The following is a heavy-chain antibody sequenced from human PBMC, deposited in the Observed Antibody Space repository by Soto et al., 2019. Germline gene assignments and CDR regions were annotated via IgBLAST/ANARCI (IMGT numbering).Heavy chain of an antibody. V-gene: IGHV4-31*03. CDR1: GGSISSGGYY. D-gene: IGHD1-7*01. CDR2: IYYSGST. CDR3: ARDNRGITGTRGAFDI. J-gene: IGHJ3*02. Sequence: SETLSLTCTVSGGSISSGGYYWSWIRQHPGKGLEWIGYIYYSGSTYYNPSLKSRVTISVDTSKNQFSLKLSSVTAADTAVYYCARDNRGITGTRGAFDIWGQGTMVTVSS.